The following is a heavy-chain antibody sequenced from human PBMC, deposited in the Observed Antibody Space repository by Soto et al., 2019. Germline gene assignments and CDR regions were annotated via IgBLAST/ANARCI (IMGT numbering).Heavy chain of an antibody. CDR1: GFTFSSYW. CDR3: ARGAQYCSSTSCYADY. CDR2: INSDGSST. V-gene: IGHV3-74*01. Sequence: EVQLVESGGGLVQPGGSLRLSCAASGFTFSSYWMHWVRQAPGKGLVWVSRINSDGSSTRYADSVKGRFTISRDNAKNTLYMHMNSLRAEDTAVYYCARGAQYCSSTSCYADYWGQGTLVTVSS. J-gene: IGHJ4*02. D-gene: IGHD2-2*01.